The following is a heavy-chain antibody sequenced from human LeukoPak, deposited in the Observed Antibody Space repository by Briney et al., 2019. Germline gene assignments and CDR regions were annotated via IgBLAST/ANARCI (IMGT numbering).Heavy chain of an antibody. D-gene: IGHD4-23*01. Sequence: PGGSLRLSCAASGFTFSSYWMSWVRQAPGKGLEWVANIKQDGSEEYYVDSVKGRFTISRDNSRNTLYLQINSLRAEDTAVYYCAKEGRWLDSWGQGTLVTVSS. V-gene: IGHV3-7*01. CDR2: IKQDGSEE. J-gene: IGHJ4*02. CDR1: GFTFSSYW. CDR3: AKEGRWLDS.